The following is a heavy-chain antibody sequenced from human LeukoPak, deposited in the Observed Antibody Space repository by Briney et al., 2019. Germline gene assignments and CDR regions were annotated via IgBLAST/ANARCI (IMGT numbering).Heavy chain of an antibody. D-gene: IGHD1-14*01. CDR3: ARDPVSTQVEETA. CDR2: ISSGRSNI. V-gene: IGHV3-11*01. J-gene: IGHJ6*04. CDR1: GFTLVNTW. Sequence: GGSLTLACAASGFTLVNTWVDGARHPTGEGRECISSISSGRSNIYYADSVKGRFTLSRDAAKNSLYLEMNSLRDDDTAVYFCARDPVSTQVEETAWGKGTTVIVFS.